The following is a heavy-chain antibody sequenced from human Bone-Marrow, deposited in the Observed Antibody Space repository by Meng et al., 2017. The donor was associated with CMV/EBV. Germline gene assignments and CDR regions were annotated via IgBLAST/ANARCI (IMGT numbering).Heavy chain of an antibody. CDR1: GFTFSSYS. D-gene: IGHD3-9*01. CDR3: ARDYYHN. J-gene: IGHJ4*02. Sequence: QVRLGESGGGGVESGRSMRLSCAACGFTFSSYSMHWVRQAPGKGLEWVAVISYDGSNKYYADSVKGRFTISRDNSKNTLYLQMNSLRAEDTAVYYCARDYYHNWGQGTLVTVSS. CDR2: ISYDGSNK. V-gene: IGHV3-30-3*01.